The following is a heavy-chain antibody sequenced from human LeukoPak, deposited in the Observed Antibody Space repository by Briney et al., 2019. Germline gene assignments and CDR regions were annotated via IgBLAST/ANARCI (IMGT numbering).Heavy chain of an antibody. J-gene: IGHJ4*02. CDR1: GYTFTGYY. CDR3: ASQEYSSSSFFDY. V-gene: IGHV1-2*02. Sequence: ASVKVSCKASGYTFTGYYMHWVRQAPGQGLEWMGWISPNSGGTNYAQKFQGRVTMTRDTSISTAYMELSRLRSDDTAVYYCASQEYSSSSFFDYWGQGTLVTVSS. CDR2: ISPNSGGT. D-gene: IGHD6-6*01.